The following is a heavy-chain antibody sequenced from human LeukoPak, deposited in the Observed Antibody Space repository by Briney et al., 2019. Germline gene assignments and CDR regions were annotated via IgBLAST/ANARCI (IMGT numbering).Heavy chain of an antibody. Sequence: HPGGSLRLSCAASGFTFSSYAMSWVRQAPGKGLEWVSAISGSGGSTYYADSVKGRFTISRDNSKNTLYLQMNSLRAEDTAVYYCAKDAPDYYDSSGYYYYYYGMDVWGQGTTVTVSS. J-gene: IGHJ6*01. V-gene: IGHV3-23*01. CDR2: ISGSGGST. CDR3: AKDAPDYYDSSGYYYYYYGMDV. CDR1: GFTFSSYA. D-gene: IGHD3-22*01.